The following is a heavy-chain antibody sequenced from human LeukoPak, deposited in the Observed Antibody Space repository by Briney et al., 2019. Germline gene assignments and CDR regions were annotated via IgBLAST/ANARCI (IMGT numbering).Heavy chain of an antibody. J-gene: IGHJ6*04. D-gene: IGHD3-10*01. CDR2: IYYRGST. Sequence: KPSETLSLTCTVSGGSISSYYWSWIRQPPGKGLEWIGYIYYRGSTNYNPSFKSRVTISVDTSKNQFSLKLSSVTAADTAVYYCARLSYYGSGPMDVWGKETTVTISS. CDR3: ARLSYYGSGPMDV. CDR1: GGSISSYY. V-gene: IGHV4-59*12.